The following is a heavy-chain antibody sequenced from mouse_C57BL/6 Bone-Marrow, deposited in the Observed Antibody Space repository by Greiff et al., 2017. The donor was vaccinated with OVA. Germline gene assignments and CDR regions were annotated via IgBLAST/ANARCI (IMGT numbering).Heavy chain of an antibody. V-gene: IGHV3-6*01. D-gene: IGHD2-5*01. CDR3: ASSNYVGY. Sequence: EVQLVESGPGLVKPSQSLSLTCSVTGYSITSGYYWNWIRQFPGNKLEWMGYISYDGSNNYNPSLKNRISITRDTSKNQFFLKLNSVTTEDTATYYCASSNYVGYWGQGTTLTVSS. CDR2: ISYDGSN. J-gene: IGHJ2*01. CDR1: GYSITSGYY.